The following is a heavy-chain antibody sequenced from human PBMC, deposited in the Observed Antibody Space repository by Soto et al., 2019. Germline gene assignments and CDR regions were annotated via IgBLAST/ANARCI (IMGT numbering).Heavy chain of an antibody. V-gene: IGHV1-69*08. CDR3: AREAVAGSPVDF. Sequence: QVQLVQSGAEVRKPGSSVNVSCKTSGDTFNDNTITWVRQAPGLGLEWLGRIIPILGIPNYAQHFQDRVTITAAKSTNTVYMELSSLRPEDMAIYSCAREAVAGSPVDFWGQGTLVTVSS. CDR2: IIPILGIP. CDR1: GDTFNDNT. J-gene: IGHJ4*02. D-gene: IGHD6-19*01.